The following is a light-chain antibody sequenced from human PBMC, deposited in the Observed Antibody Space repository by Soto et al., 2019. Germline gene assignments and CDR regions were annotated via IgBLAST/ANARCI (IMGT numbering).Light chain of an antibody. Sequence: QSVLTQPASVSGSPGQSITLSCTGTSSDVGAYNYVSWYQQHPGKAPKLMIDDVSNRPSGVSNRFSGSKSGNTASLTISGLQGEDEANYSCRSYSNRETLVFGTGNKLTVL. V-gene: IGLV2-14*01. CDR2: DVS. J-gene: IGLJ1*01. CDR1: SSDVGAYNY. CDR3: RSYSNRETLV.